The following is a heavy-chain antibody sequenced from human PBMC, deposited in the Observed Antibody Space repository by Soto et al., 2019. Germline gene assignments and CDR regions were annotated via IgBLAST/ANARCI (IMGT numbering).Heavy chain of an antibody. J-gene: IGHJ3*02. CDR1: GFTFNSYA. D-gene: IGHD1-1*01. Sequence: EVQMLESGGDLVQPGGSLRLSCAASGFTFNSYAINWVRQAPGKGLEWVSGITGGGYTTFYADSVKGRFTSSRDNSXNTVYVQMNNRRAEDTAVYYCAIELTRTTRGAFDIWGQGTMVTVSS. CDR2: ITGGGYTT. V-gene: IGHV3-23*01. CDR3: AIELTRTTRGAFDI.